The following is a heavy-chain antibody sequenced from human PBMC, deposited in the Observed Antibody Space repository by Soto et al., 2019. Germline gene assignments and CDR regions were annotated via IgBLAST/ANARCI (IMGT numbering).Heavy chain of an antibody. CDR3: ARGNALDI. CDR1: GGTFSSFA. Sequence: SLKVSCKASGGTFSSFAINWVRQAPGQGPEWMGGTIPILGTANYAQKFQGRVTIIADETTNTASLELTSLRSEDTAVYYCARGNALDIWGQGTTVTVSS. V-gene: IGHV1-69*13. J-gene: IGHJ6*02. CDR2: TIPILGTA.